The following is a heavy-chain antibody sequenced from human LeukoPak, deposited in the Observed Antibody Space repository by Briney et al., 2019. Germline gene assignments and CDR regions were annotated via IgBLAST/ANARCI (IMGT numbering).Heavy chain of an antibody. CDR2: ISSSGSTI. J-gene: IGHJ4*02. V-gene: IGHV3-48*03. CDR1: GFTFSSYE. Sequence: TGGSLRLSCAASGFTFSSYEMNWVRQAPGKGLEWVSYISSSGSTIYYADSVKGRFTISRDNAKNSLYLQMNSLRAEDTAVYYCAREGDGYNSPIDYWGQGTLVTVSS. CDR3: AREGDGYNSPIDY. D-gene: IGHD5-24*01.